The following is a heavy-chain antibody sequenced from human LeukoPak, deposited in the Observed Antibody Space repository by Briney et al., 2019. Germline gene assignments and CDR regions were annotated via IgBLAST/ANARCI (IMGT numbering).Heavy chain of an antibody. J-gene: IGHJ4*02. CDR1: GYRFTSYW. Sequence: GESLKISCKGSGYRFTSYWIAWVRQMPGKGLEWMGIIYPADPDTRYSPSFQGQVTISADKSLSTAYLQWSSLKASDTAMYYCARQDCSSSSCYTLAAFDYWGQGTLVTVSS. CDR3: ARQDCSSSSCYTLAAFDY. D-gene: IGHD2-2*02. V-gene: IGHV5-51*01. CDR2: IYPADPDT.